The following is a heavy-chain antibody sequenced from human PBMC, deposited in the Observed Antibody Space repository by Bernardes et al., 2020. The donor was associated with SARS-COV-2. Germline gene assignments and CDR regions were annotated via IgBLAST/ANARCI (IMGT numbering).Heavy chain of an antibody. V-gene: IGHV3-74*01. D-gene: IGHD4-4*01. CDR1: GFTLSSYW. CDR3: EVKYYYGRDV. Sequence: GGSLRLSCAASGFTLSSYWIHWVRLAPGKGLMWVACINSDGSHTRYADSVMGRFTISRDNAKNTLFLQMNSLIVEKTATYYCEVKYYYGRDVWGQGTTVTVSS. J-gene: IGHJ6*02. CDR2: INSDGSHT.